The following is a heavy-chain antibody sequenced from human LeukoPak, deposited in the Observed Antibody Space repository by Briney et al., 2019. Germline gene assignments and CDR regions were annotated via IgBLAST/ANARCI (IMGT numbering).Heavy chain of an antibody. J-gene: IGHJ6*02. Sequence: ASVKVSCTASGYTFTGYYMRWVRQAPGQGLEWMGWINPSSGDSHHAQKFQGRVTMTRDTSISTAYMELSRLRSDDTAVYYCARASYDILIGYYPCPLYYCMVVGRQGTTVTVSS. D-gene: IGHD3-9*01. CDR3: ARASYDILIGYYPCPLYYCMVV. CDR2: INPSSGDS. CDR1: GYTFTGYY. V-gene: IGHV1-2*02.